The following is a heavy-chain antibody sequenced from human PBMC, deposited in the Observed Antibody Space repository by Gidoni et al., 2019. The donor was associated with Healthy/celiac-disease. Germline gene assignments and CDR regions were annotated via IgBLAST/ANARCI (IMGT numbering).Heavy chain of an antibody. CDR3: ARDYHDFWSGLDV. D-gene: IGHD3-3*01. CDR1: GFTFSSYS. CDR2: ISSSSIYI. J-gene: IGHJ6*04. V-gene: IGHV3-21*01. Sequence: EVQLVESGGGLVKPGGSLRLSCAASGFTFSSYSMNWVRQAPGKGLEWVSSISSSSIYIYYADSVKGRFTISRDNAKNSLYLQMNSLRAEDTAVYYCARDYHDFWSGLDVWGKGTTVTVSS.